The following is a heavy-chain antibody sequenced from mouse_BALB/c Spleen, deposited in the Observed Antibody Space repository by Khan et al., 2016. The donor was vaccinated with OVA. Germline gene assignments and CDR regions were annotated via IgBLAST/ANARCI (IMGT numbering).Heavy chain of an antibody. V-gene: IGHV1-18*01. CDR1: GYTFPEYT. D-gene: IGHD3-3*01. J-gene: IGHJ4*01. CDR2: INPKNGDT. Sequence: DVQLQQSGPELVKPGASVKISCKTSGYTFPEYTVHWVKQSLGKSLDWIGVINPKNGDTAYNQKFKGKATLTVDKSSSTAYMEFRSLTSDDSAVYYCARDAGRYWGQGTSVTVAS. CDR3: ARDAGRY.